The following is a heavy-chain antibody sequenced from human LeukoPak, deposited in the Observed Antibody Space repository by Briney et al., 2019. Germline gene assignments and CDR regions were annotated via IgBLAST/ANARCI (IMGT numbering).Heavy chain of an antibody. V-gene: IGHV6-1*01. D-gene: IGHD4-11*01. J-gene: IGHJ4*02. CDR1: GDSVSGNTAA. Sequence: SQTLSLTCAISGDSVSGNTAAWNWIRQSPSRGLERLGRTYYRSKWFRDYAVSVKSRITIDADTSKNQFSLQLNSVTPEDTAVYYCARKGTVTTPFDYWGQGILVTVSS. CDR3: ARKGTVTTPFDY. CDR2: TYYRSKWFR.